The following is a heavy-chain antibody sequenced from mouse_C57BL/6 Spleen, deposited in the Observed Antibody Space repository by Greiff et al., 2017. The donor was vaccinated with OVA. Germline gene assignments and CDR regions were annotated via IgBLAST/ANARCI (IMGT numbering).Heavy chain of an antibody. CDR2: ISSGGSYT. CDR1: GFTFSSYG. D-gene: IGHD1-1*01. V-gene: IGHV5-6*01. Sequence: EVMLVESGGDLVKPGGSLKLSCAASGFTFSSYGMSWVRQTPDKRLEWVATISSGGSYTYYPDSVKGRFTISRDNAKNTLYLQMSSLKSEDTAMYYCARPYYYGSSSDYYAMDYWGQGTSVTVSS. J-gene: IGHJ4*01. CDR3: ARPYYYGSSSDYYAMDY.